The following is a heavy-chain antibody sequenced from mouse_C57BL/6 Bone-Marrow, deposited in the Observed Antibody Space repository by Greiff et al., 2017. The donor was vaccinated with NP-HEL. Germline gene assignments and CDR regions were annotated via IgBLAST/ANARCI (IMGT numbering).Heavy chain of an antibody. J-gene: IGHJ1*03. Sequence: VQLQQSGTVLARPGASVKMSCKTSGYTFTSYWMHWVKQRPGQGLEWIGAIYPGNSDTSYNQKFKGKAKLTAVTSASTAYMELSSLTNEDSAVYYCTRSFITDWYFDVWGTGTTVTVSS. CDR1: GYTFTSYW. CDR2: IYPGNSDT. V-gene: IGHV1-5*01. CDR3: TRSFITDWYFDV. D-gene: IGHD1-1*01.